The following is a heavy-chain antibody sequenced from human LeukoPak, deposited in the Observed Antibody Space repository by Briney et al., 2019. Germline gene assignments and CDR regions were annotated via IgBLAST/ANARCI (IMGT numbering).Heavy chain of an antibody. Sequence: GGSLRLSCSASGFTFSRYSMSWVRQAPGKGLEWVSAISGSGGSTYYADSVKGRFTISRDNSKNTLYLLMHSLRAEDTAVYYCARLDSSGYRSFDYWGQGTLVTVSS. CDR1: GFTFSRYS. J-gene: IGHJ4*02. CDR3: ARLDSSGYRSFDY. CDR2: ISGSGGST. V-gene: IGHV3-23*01. D-gene: IGHD3-22*01.